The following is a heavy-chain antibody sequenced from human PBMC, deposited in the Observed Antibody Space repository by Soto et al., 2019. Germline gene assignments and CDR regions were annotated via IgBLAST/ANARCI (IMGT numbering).Heavy chain of an antibody. J-gene: IGHJ4*02. CDR2: INSDGSSS. Sequence: EVQLVESGGGLVQPGGSLRLSCAASGFSLSNYWMHWVRQAPGKGLVWVSRINSDGSSSIYADSVEGRFTISRDSAKNTLYLQMHSLSADDTAVYFCARDPYDNLWGSYRGFYFWGQGTLVTVSS. D-gene: IGHD3-16*02. CDR3: ARDPYDNLWGSYRGFYF. V-gene: IGHV3-74*01. CDR1: GFSLSNYW.